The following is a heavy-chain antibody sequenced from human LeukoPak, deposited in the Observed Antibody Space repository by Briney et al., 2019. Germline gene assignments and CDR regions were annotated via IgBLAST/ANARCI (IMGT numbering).Heavy chain of an antibody. CDR2: ISGSGGST. D-gene: IGHD5-24*01. J-gene: IGHJ4*02. V-gene: IGHV3-23*01. CDR3: AKGRGWLQFFDY. CDR1: GFTFSSYA. Sequence: GGSLRLSCAASGFTFSSYAMNWVRQAPGKGLERVSTISGSGGSTYNADSVKGRFTIARDNSKNTLYLQMNSLRAEDTAVYFCAKGRGWLQFFDYWGQGTLVTVSS.